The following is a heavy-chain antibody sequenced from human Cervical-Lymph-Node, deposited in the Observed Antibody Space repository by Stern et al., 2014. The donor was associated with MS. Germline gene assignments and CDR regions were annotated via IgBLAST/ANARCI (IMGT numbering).Heavy chain of an antibody. V-gene: IGHV4-59*01. CDR2: IHYRGST. CDR1: GFSISSYY. Sequence: QVQLQESGPGLVKPSETLSLTCTFSGFSISSYYLSWVRQPPGQGLDWIGYIHYRGSTNYNTSLTRRGTLNIQTSKNQFSLKLSSVTAADTAVYYCARVPGIAAAGYGMDVWGQGTTVTVSS. D-gene: IGHD6-13*01. CDR3: ARVPGIAAAGYGMDV. J-gene: IGHJ6*02.